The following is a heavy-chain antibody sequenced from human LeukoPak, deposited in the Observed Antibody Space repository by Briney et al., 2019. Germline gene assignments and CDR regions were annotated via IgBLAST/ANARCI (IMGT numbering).Heavy chain of an antibody. CDR3: ARLRGYSYGYGDY. CDR2: ISSSGNTI. Sequence: PGGSLRLSCAASGFTFSSYSMNWVRQAPGKGLEWVSYISSSGNTIDYADSVKGRFTISRDNAKNSLYLQMVSLRAEDTAVYYCARLRGYSYGYGDYWRQGTLVSVSS. CDR1: GFTFSSYS. J-gene: IGHJ4*02. D-gene: IGHD5-18*01. V-gene: IGHV3-48*04.